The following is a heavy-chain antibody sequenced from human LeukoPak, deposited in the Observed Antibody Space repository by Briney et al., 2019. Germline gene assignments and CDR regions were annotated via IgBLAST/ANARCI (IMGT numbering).Heavy chain of an antibody. CDR2: ISGSGGST. Sequence: PGASLRPSLAAAGSTFSSSAMGWVRQAPGKGREWVSAISGSGGSTYYADSVKGRFTISRDNSKNTLYLQMNTLRAEDTAVYNCAKDLKWEGEPTTAFDISGQGTTVTVSS. V-gene: IGHV3-23*01. D-gene: IGHD1-26*01. J-gene: IGHJ3*02. CDR1: GSTFSSSA. CDR3: AKDLKWEGEPTTAFDI.